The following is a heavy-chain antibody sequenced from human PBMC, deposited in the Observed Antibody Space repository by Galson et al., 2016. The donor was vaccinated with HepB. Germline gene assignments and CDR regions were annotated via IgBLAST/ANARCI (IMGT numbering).Heavy chain of an antibody. Sequence: SLRLSCAASGFTFSDYYISWVRQAPGKGLEWVSYISTTGGYTRYADSVKGRFTASRDNGKNSLYLQMNSLRAEDTAVYYCARDYFDSSGFPPYFHGMDVWGQGTTVSVSS. CDR2: ISTTGGYT. D-gene: IGHD3-22*01. CDR1: GFTFSDYY. J-gene: IGHJ6*02. V-gene: IGHV3-11*05. CDR3: ARDYFDSSGFPPYFHGMDV.